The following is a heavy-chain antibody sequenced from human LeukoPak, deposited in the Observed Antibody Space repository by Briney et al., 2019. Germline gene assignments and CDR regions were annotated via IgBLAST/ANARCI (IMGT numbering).Heavy chain of an antibody. CDR1: GFTFSSYE. J-gene: IGHJ5*02. CDR3: ARGYYDSSGYSGFFDP. Sequence: GGSLRLSCAASGFTFSSYEMNWLRQAPGKGREGVSYISSSGSTIYYADSVKGRFTISRDNAKNSLYLQMNSLRAEDTAVYYCARGYYDSSGYSGFFDPWGQGTLVTVSS. CDR2: ISSSGSTI. V-gene: IGHV3-48*03. D-gene: IGHD3-22*01.